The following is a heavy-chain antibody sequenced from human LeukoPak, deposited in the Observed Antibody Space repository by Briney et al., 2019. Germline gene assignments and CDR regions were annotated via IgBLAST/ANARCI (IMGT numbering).Heavy chain of an antibody. Sequence: SETLSLTCAVYGGSFSGYYWSWIRQPPGTGLEWIGEINHSGSTNYNPSLKSRVTISLDTSKNQFSLKLSSVTAADTVVYYCARVYYGSGSPFHMDVWGKGTTVTVSS. CDR3: ARVYYGSGSPFHMDV. J-gene: IGHJ6*03. V-gene: IGHV4-34*01. CDR1: GGSFSGYY. CDR2: INHSGST. D-gene: IGHD3-10*01.